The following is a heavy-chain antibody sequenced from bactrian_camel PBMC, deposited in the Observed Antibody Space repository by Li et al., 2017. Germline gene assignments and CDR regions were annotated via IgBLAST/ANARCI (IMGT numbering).Heavy chain of an antibody. J-gene: IGHJ4*01. CDR2: IGSDGTT. V-gene: IGHV3S53*01. CDR3: AASFRYGYKWLADPRPNTGW. D-gene: IGHD5*01. CDR1: GTLPSSVC. Sequence: HVQLVESGGASVQAGGSLVLSCAVSGTLPSSVCMGWFRQGAGKEHEGVATIGSDGTTNYADPVKGRFTISKDNAKNTLYLRMNTLKPEDSAIYYCAASFRYGYKWLADPRPNTGWWGQGTQVTVS.